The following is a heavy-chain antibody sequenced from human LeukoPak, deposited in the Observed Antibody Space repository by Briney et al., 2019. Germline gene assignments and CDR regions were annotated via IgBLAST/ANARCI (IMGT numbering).Heavy chain of an antibody. CDR1: GFTFSSYE. J-gene: IGHJ4*02. CDR3: ASGGTVGATGSDY. CDR2: ISGGGSTL. D-gene: IGHD1-26*01. Sequence: GGSLRLSCSASGFTFSSYEINWVRQAAGKGLEWVSYISGGGSTLYYADSVKGRFTISRDNSKNTLYLQMNSLRAEDTAVYYCASGGTVGATGSDYWGQGTLVTVSS. V-gene: IGHV3-48*03.